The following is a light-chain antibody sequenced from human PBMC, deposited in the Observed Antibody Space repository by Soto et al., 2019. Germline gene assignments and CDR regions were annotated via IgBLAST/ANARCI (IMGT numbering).Light chain of an antibody. Sequence: EIVMTQSPATLSVSRGERPTLSCRASQSVSSNLAWYQQKPGQAPSLLIYGASTRATGTPARFSGSGSGTEFTLTISSLQSEDFAVYYCQQYIRWPLTFGGGTKVDI. V-gene: IGKV3-15*01. CDR1: QSVSSN. CDR2: GAS. J-gene: IGKJ4*01. CDR3: QQYIRWPLT.